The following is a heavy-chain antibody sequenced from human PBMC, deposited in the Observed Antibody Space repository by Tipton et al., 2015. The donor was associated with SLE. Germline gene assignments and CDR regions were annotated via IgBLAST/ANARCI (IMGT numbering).Heavy chain of an antibody. Sequence: TLSLTCAVSGGSISSGGYSWSWIRQPPGKGLEWIGYIYDSGSTYYNPSLKSRVTISLDRSKNQFSLKLSSVTAADTAVYYCARGDGYYFDYWGQGTLVTVSS. CDR1: GGSISSGGYS. J-gene: IGHJ4*02. CDR2: IYDSGST. D-gene: IGHD4-17*01. V-gene: IGHV4-30-2*01. CDR3: ARGDGYYFDY.